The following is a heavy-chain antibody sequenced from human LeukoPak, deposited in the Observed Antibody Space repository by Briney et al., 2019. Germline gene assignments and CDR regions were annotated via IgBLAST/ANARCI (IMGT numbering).Heavy chain of an antibody. CDR2: IYYSGS. D-gene: IGHD1-26*01. V-gene: IGHV4-59*01. Sequence: PSETLSLTCTVSGGSISTYYWSWIRQPPGKGLEWIGYIYYSGSNYNPSLKSRVTISVDTSKNQFSLKLSSVTAADTAVYYCARDLWGSYMRYWGQGTLVTVSS. CDR3: ARDLWGSYMRY. CDR1: GGSISTYY. J-gene: IGHJ4*02.